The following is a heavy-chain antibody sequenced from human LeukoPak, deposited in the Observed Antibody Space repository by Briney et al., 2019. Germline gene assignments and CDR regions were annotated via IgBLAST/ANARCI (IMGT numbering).Heavy chain of an antibody. J-gene: IGHJ5*02. CDR1: GGSISSYY. V-gene: IGHV4-59*01. Sequence: SETLSLTCTVSGGSISSYYWSWIRQPPGKGLEWIGYIYYSGSTNYHPSLKSRVTISVDTSKNQFSLKLSSVTAADTAVYYCARDVWDSSGYSYGSLNWFDPWGQGTLVTVSS. CDR2: IYYSGST. CDR3: ARDVWDSSGYSYGSLNWFDP. D-gene: IGHD5-18*01.